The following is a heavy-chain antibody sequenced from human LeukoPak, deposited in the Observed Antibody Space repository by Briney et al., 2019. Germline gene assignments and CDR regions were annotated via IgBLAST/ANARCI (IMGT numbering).Heavy chain of an antibody. CDR3: AKDINYYGSGSPDY. Sequence: GGSLRLSCAASGFTFSSYAMGWVRQAPGKGLEWVSAISGSGGSTYYADSVKGRFTISRDNSKNTLYLQMNSLRAEDTAVYYCAKDINYYGSGSPDYWGQGTLVTVSS. V-gene: IGHV3-23*01. J-gene: IGHJ4*02. D-gene: IGHD3-10*01. CDR1: GFTFSSYA. CDR2: ISGSGGST.